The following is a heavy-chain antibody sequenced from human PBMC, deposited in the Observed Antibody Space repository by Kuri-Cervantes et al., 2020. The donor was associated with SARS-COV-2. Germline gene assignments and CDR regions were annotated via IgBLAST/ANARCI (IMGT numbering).Heavy chain of an antibody. Sequence: SETLSLTCTVSGGSISSHYWSWILQPPGKGLECIGYIYYSWRTNYNPSLKSRVTISVDTSKNQFSLKLSSVTAADTAVYYCARGGDSSGYYYYYYYYMDVWGKGTTVTVSS. CDR1: GGSISSHY. CDR2: IYYSWRT. J-gene: IGHJ6*03. V-gene: IGHV4-59*11. D-gene: IGHD3-22*01. CDR3: ARGGDSSGYYYYYYYYMDV.